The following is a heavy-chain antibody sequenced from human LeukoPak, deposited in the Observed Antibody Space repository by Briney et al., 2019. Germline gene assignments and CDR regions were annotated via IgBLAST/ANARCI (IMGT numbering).Heavy chain of an antibody. CDR1: GGSISSGGYY. Sequence: SETLSLTCTVSGGSISSGGYYWSWIRQPPGKGLEWIGYIYHSGSTYYNPSLKSRVTISVDRSKNQFSLKLSSVTAADTAVYYCAREKDLESTMIVVPYRGYFDYWGQGTLVTVSS. CDR2: IYHSGST. J-gene: IGHJ4*02. D-gene: IGHD3-22*01. V-gene: IGHV4-30-2*01. CDR3: AREKDLESTMIVVPYRGYFDY.